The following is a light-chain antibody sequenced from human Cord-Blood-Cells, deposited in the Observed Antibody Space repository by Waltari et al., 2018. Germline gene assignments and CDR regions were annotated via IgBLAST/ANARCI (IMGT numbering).Light chain of an antibody. CDR1: QCVSSSY. J-gene: IGKJ2*01. Sequence: EIVLPQSPGTLSSSPGERATLSCTASQCVSSSYLAWYQQKPGQAPRLLIYCASSRATGIPDRFSGSGSGTDFTLTISRLEPEDFAVYYCQQYGSSPYTFGQGTKLEIK. CDR2: CAS. CDR3: QQYGSSPYT. V-gene: IGKV3-20*01.